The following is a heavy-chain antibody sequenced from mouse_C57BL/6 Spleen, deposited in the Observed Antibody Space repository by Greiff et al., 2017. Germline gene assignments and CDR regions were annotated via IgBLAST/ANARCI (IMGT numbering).Heavy chain of an antibody. V-gene: IGHV1-80*01. J-gene: IGHJ3*01. CDR3: AGGLRFAY. Sequence: QVQLQQSGAELVKPGASVKISCTASGYAFSRYWMNWVKQRPGTGLEWIGLIYPGDGDTNYHGKFKGKATLTADKSSSTAYMQLSSLTSEDSAVYFCAGGLRFAYWGQGTLVTVSA. D-gene: IGHD2-4*01. CDR2: IYPGDGDT. CDR1: GYAFSRYW.